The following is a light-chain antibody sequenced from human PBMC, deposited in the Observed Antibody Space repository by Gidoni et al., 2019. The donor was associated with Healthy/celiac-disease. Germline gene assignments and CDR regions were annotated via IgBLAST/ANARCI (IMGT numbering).Light chain of an antibody. Sequence: DIQMTHLPSSLSASVGDRVTITCRASQGIRNGLGWYQQKPGKAPKRLIYAASSLQSGVPSRFSGSGSGTEFTLTISSLQPEDFATYYCLQHNSYPWTFGQGTKVEIK. J-gene: IGKJ1*01. CDR2: AAS. CDR3: LQHNSYPWT. CDR1: QGIRNG. V-gene: IGKV1-17*01.